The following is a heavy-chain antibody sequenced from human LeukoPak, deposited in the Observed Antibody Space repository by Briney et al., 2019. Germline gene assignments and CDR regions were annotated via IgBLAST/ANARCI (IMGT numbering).Heavy chain of an antibody. J-gene: IGHJ6*03. D-gene: IGHD6-13*01. CDR2: INHSGST. V-gene: IGHV4-34*01. CDR3: ARVRSLVVGSCWPNYYYFYMDV. Sequence: SETLSLTCAVYGGSFSGYYWSWIRQPPGKGLEWIGEINHSGSTNYNPSLKSRVTISVDTSKNQFSLKLSSVTAADTAVYYCARVRSLVVGSCWPNYYYFYMDVWGKGTTVTVSS. CDR1: GGSFSGYY.